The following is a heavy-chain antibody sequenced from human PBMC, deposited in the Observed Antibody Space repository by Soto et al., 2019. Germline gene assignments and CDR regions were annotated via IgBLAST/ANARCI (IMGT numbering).Heavy chain of an antibody. V-gene: IGHV1-18*01. CDR2: ISAYNGNT. CDR1: GYTFTSYG. CDR3: ARDWSAAGSFGY. J-gene: IGHJ4*02. D-gene: IGHD6-13*01. Sequence: GPPVKVSCKASGYTFTSYGISWVRQAPGQGLEWMGWISAYNGNTNYAQKLQGRVTMTTDTSTSTAYMELRSLRSDDTAVYYCARDWSAAGSFGYWGQGTLVTVSS.